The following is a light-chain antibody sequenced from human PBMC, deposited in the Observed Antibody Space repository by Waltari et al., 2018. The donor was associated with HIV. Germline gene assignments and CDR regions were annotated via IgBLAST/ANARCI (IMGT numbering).Light chain of an antibody. CDR3: QSYDSRLHVV. Sequence: QSALTQPPSVSGAPGQRVTISCTGSSSNFGEGYHVHWYQQLPGTAPKRLIYGNSNRPAGVPYRFSGSKSGTSASLAITGLQAEDEADYYCQSYDSRLHVVFGGGTKLTVL. CDR2: GNS. CDR1: SSNFGEGYH. V-gene: IGLV1-40*01. J-gene: IGLJ2*01.